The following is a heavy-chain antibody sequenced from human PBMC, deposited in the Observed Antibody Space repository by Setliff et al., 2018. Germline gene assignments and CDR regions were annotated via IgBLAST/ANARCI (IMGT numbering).Heavy chain of an antibody. CDR3: ARGGYNSRSGYPAYYYDY. CDR1: GVSIRGFY. CDR2: AFHTGKT. V-gene: IGHV4-59*03. Sequence: SETLSLTCTVSGVSIRGFYWTWIRQSPKRGLEWLGYAFHTGKTDYNPSLMRRVIISIDMSRKQFSLKLSSVTASDTAMYFCARGGYNSRSGYPAYYYDYRGQGALGTVSP. J-gene: IGHJ4*02. D-gene: IGHD3-3*01.